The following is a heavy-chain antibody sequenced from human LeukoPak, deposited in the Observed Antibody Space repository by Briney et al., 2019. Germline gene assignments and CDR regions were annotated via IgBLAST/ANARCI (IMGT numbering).Heavy chain of an antibody. CDR2: ISAYNGNT. Sequence: ASVTVSCKASGYTFTSYGISWVRQAPGQGLEWMGWISAYNGNTNYAQKLQGRVTMTTDTSTSTAYMELRSLRSDDTAVYYCAGRLVYSSGWYPFDYWGQGTLVTVSS. CDR3: AGRLVYSSGWYPFDY. CDR1: GYTFTSYG. J-gene: IGHJ4*02. D-gene: IGHD6-19*01. V-gene: IGHV1-18*04.